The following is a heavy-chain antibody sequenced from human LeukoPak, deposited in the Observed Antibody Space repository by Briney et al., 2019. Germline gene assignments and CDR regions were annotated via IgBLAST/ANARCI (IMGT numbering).Heavy chain of an antibody. D-gene: IGHD3-22*01. J-gene: IGHJ4*02. CDR3: ARHPKIYDSSGYYSIHFDY. V-gene: IGHV5-51*01. CDR2: IYPGDSDT. CDR1: GYSFTSYW. Sequence: GESLKISCKGSGYSFTSYWIGWVRQMPGKGLGWMGIIYPGDSDTTYSPSFQGQVTISADKSISTAYLQWSSLKASDTAMYYCARHPKIYDSSGYYSIHFDYWGQGTLVTVSS.